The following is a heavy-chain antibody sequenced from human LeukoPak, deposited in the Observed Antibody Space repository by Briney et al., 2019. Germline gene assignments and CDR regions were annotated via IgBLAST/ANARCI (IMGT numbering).Heavy chain of an antibody. J-gene: IGHJ3*02. V-gene: IGHV3-23*01. CDR2: ISGGGGST. CDR3: ARDQDYYDSSGYGAFDI. CDR1: GFTFSSYG. D-gene: IGHD3-22*01. Sequence: GGSLRLSCAASGFTFSSYGMSWVRQAPGKGLEWVSAISGGGGSTYYADSVKGRFTISRDNSKNSLYLQMNSLRAEDTALYYCARDQDYYDSSGYGAFDIWGQGTMVTVSS.